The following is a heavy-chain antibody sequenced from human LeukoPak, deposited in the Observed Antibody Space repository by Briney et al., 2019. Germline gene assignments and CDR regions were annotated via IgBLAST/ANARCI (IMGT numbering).Heavy chain of an antibody. Sequence: GGSLRLSCAASGFTFSSYGMSWVRQAPGKGLEWVSAISGSGGSTYYADSVKGRFTISRDNSKNTLYLQMNSLRAEDTAVYYCAREGGRWFGESKNTDYYYYYYMDVWGKGTTVTISS. CDR1: GFTFSSYG. D-gene: IGHD3-10*01. V-gene: IGHV3-23*01. CDR2: ISGSGGST. CDR3: AREGGRWFGESKNTDYYYYYYMDV. J-gene: IGHJ6*03.